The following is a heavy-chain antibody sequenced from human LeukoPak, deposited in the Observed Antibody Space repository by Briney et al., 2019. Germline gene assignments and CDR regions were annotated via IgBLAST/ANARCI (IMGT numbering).Heavy chain of an antibody. CDR1: GGSISSGGYS. CDR3: ARLGPFDY. Sequence: SQTLSLTGAVSGGSISSGGYSWSWIRQPPGKGLEWIGYIYHSGSTYYNPSLKSRVTISVDRSKNQFSLKLSSVTAADTAVYYCARLGPFDYWGQGTLVTVSS. V-gene: IGHV4-30-2*01. CDR2: IYHSGST. D-gene: IGHD3-16*01. J-gene: IGHJ4*02.